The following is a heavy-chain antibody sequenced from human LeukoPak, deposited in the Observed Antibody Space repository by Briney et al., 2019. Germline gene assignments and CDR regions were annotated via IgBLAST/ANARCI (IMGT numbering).Heavy chain of an antibody. Sequence: GGSLRLSCAASGFTFSSYAMSWVRQAPGTGLEWVSAISGSGGSTSYADSVKGRFTISRDNSKNTLYLQMSSLRAEDTAVYYCAKLDYGDYFDYWGQGTLVTVSS. CDR1: GFTFSSYA. D-gene: IGHD4-17*01. V-gene: IGHV3-23*01. J-gene: IGHJ4*02. CDR3: AKLDYGDYFDY. CDR2: ISGSGGST.